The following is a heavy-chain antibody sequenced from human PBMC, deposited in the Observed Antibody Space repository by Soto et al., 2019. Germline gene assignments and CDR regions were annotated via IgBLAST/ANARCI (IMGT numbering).Heavy chain of an antibody. CDR1: GFTFDDYA. D-gene: IGHD6-19*01. CDR2: ISWNSGSI. J-gene: IGHJ4*02. CDR3: AKATRIAVAGSYYFDY. V-gene: IGHV3-9*01. Sequence: EVQLVESGGGLVQPGRSLRLSCAASGFTFDDYAMHWVRQAPGKGLEWVSGISWNSGSIGYADSVKGRFTISRDNAKNSLDLQMNSRRAEDTALYYCAKATRIAVAGSYYFDYWGQGTLVTVSS.